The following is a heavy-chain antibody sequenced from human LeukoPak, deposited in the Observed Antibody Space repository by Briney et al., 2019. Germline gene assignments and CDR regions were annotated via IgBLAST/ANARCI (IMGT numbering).Heavy chain of an antibody. CDR1: GFTFSSYA. CDR2: ISGSGGST. CDR3: AKVVRGVIIPTDFDY. V-gene: IGHV3-23*01. Sequence: GGSLRLSCAASGFTFSSYAMSWVRPAPGKGLEWVSAISGSGGSTYYADSVKGRITISRDNSKNTLYLQMNSLRAEDTAVYYCAKVVRGVIIPTDFDYWGQGTLVTVSS. J-gene: IGHJ4*02. D-gene: IGHD3-10*01.